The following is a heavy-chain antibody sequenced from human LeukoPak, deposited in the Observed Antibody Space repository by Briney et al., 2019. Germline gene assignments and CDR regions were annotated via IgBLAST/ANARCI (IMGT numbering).Heavy chain of an antibody. Sequence: SETLSLTCTVSGGSISSSSYYWGWIRQPPGKWLEWIGSISYSVYTHYNPSLKSRATISVDTSKNQFSLKLSSVTAADTAVYYCARRKDIVVLPASWDYWGQGTPVTVSS. CDR3: ARRKDIVVLPASWDY. CDR1: GGSISSSSYY. D-gene: IGHD2-2*01. CDR2: ISYSVYT. V-gene: IGHV4-39*01. J-gene: IGHJ4*02.